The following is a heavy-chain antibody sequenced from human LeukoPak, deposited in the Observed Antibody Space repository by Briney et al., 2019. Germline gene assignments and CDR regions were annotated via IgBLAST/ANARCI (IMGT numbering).Heavy chain of an antibody. CDR2: MNPNSGNT. V-gene: IGHV1-8*01. Sequence: ASVKVSCRASGYTFTSYDINWVRQATGQGLEWMGWMNPNSGNTGYAQKFQGRVTMTGNTSISTAYMEVSGLRSEDTAVYYCTRRAEGSGRQQAYWGQGTLVTVSS. J-gene: IGHJ4*02. CDR3: TRRAEGSGRQQAY. D-gene: IGHD6-13*01. CDR1: GYTFTSYD.